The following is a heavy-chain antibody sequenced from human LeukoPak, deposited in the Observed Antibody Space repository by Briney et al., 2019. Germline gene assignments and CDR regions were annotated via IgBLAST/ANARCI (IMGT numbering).Heavy chain of an antibody. D-gene: IGHD3-16*01. CDR3: ANGHDGLSDAFDS. CDR1: GFTFSSYG. J-gene: IGHJ3*02. Sequence: GGSLRLSCAASGFTFSSYGMHWVRQAPGKGLEWVAVISYDGSNKYYADSVKGRFTISRDNSKNTLYLQMNSLRAEDTAVYYCANGHDGLSDAFDSWGQGTMATASS. CDR2: ISYDGSNK. V-gene: IGHV3-30*18.